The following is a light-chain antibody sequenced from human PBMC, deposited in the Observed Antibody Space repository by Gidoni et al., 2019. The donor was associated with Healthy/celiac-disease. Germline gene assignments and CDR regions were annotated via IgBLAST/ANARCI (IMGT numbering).Light chain of an antibody. V-gene: IGLV3-19*01. Sequence: SSELTQYPALSVALGQTVRIKCQGDSLRSYYASWYQQKPGQAPVLVIYGKNNRPSGIPDRFSGSSSGNTASLTITGAQAEDEADYYCNSRDSSGNHVVFGGGTKLTVL. J-gene: IGLJ2*01. CDR3: NSRDSSGNHVV. CDR2: GKN. CDR1: SLRSYY.